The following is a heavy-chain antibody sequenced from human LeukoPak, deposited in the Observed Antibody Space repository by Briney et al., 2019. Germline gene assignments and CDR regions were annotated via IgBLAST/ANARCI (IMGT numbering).Heavy chain of an antibody. CDR3: ARDRAMVRGVNYYYGMDV. Sequence: KPSETLSLTCTVSGGSISSYYWSWIRQPPGKGLEWIGYIYYSGSTNYNPSLKSRVTISVDTSKNQFSLKLSSATAADTAVYYCARDRAMVRGVNYYYGMDVWGQGTTVTVSS. CDR2: IYYSGST. J-gene: IGHJ6*02. D-gene: IGHD3-10*01. V-gene: IGHV4-59*01. CDR1: GGSISSYY.